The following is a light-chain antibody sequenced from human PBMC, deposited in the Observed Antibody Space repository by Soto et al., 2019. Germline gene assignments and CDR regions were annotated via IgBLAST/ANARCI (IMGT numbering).Light chain of an antibody. V-gene: IGLV7-46*01. J-gene: IGLJ2*01. CDR1: TGSVTSGHY. CDR2: DSN. CDR3: LLFYSGVVI. Sequence: QAVVTQESSLTVSPGGTVTLTCGSSTGSVTSGHYTYWLQQKPGQVPRTLIYDSNNKHSWTPARFSGSLLGGKAALTLSGAQPEDEADYYCLLFYSGVVIFGGGTKLTVL.